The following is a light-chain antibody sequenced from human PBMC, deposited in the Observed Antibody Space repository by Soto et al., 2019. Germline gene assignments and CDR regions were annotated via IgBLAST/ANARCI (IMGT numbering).Light chain of an antibody. CDR2: RAS. J-gene: IGKJ5*01. CDR3: QQYGTSEII. Sequence: EIVLTQSPATLSVSPGERATLSCRAGQTIYSNVAWYQQGPGQAPRLLIYRASTRATGVPARFSGSGSGTDFTLTISRLEPEDFAVFYCQQYGTSEIIFGQGTRLEIK. V-gene: IGKV3-20*01. CDR1: QTIYSN.